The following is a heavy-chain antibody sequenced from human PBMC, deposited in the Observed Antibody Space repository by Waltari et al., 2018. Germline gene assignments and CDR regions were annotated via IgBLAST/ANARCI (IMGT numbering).Heavy chain of an antibody. Sequence: EVPLVESGGGLVQPGESHRLSCAAYGFTCGRVWMSWFCQAPVKWREWVANIYKDGSVTNYVDYVKGRFTTSRYNSRNSLYLQMNCLRADDTAVYYCVRDDDGGMGAVWGQGTTVTVSS. CDR3: VRDDDGGMGAV. CDR2: IYKDGSVT. V-gene: IGHV3-7*01. D-gene: IGHD3-16*01. J-gene: IGHJ6*02. CDR1: GFTCGRVW.